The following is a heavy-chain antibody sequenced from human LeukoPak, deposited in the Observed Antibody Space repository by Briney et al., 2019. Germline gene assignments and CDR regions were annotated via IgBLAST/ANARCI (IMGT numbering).Heavy chain of an antibody. CDR1: GYTLTELS. V-gene: IGHV1-24*01. CDR3: ATWVGARWAGDY. J-gene: IGHJ4*02. Sequence: ASVRVSCKVSGYTLTELSMHWVRQAPGKGLEWMGGFDPEDGETIYAQKFQGRVTMTEDTSTDTAYMELSSLRSEDTAVYYCATWVGARWAGDYWGQGTLVTVSS. D-gene: IGHD1-26*01. CDR2: FDPEDGET.